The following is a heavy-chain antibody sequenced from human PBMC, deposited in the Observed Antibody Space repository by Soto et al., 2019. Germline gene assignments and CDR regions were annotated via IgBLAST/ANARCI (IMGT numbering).Heavy chain of an antibody. Sequence: QVLLVQSGTEVNKPGASVKISCKTSGYSFLKNAIHWVRQAPGQRPEGMGWINVGTDKTKYSEKFQGRVTITTDTSASTAYMELTSLGSEDTAVYYCARLEAGVKLDYWGQGTPVTVSS. V-gene: IGHV1-3*01. CDR3: ARLEAGVKLDY. J-gene: IGHJ4*02. CDR2: INVGTDKT. CDR1: GYSFLKNA.